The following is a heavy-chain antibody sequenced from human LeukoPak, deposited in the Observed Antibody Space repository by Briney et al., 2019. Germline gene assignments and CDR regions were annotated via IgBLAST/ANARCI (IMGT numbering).Heavy chain of an antibody. D-gene: IGHD6-6*01. CDR2: IYYSGST. CDR3: ARQARTALNYFDY. J-gene: IGHJ4*02. V-gene: IGHV4-31*03. CDR1: GGSISSGGYY. Sequence: KSSETLSLTCTVSGGSISSGGYYWSWIRQHPGKGLEWIGYIYYSGSTYYNPSLKSRVTISVDTSKNQFSLKLSSVTAADTAVYYCARQARTALNYFDYWGQGTLVTVSS.